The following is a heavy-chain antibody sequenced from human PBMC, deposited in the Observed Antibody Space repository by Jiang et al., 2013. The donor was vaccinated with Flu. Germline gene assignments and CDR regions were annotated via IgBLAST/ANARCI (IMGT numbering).Heavy chain of an antibody. V-gene: IGHV4-34*01. CDR2: INHGGTT. CDR1: GGSLSGYF. D-gene: IGHD3-3*01. CDR3: ATGDYTSSPFDY. J-gene: IGHJ4*02. Sequence: GLVKPSETLSLTCAVYGGSLSGYFWSWVRQPPGKGLEWIGDINHGGTTKYNPSLKSRVTISLDMSKSQFSLELTSVTAADTAVYYCATGDYTSSPFDYWGQGTLVTVSP.